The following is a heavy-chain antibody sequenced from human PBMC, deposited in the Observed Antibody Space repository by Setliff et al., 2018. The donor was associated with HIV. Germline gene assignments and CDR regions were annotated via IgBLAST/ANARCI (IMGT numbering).Heavy chain of an antibody. J-gene: IGHJ3*02. CDR3: ARDSEWGSYIFWTFDI. V-gene: IGHV1-3*01. CDR1: GYTFTSYA. Sequence: EASVKVSCKASGYTFTSYAMHWVRQAPGQRLEWMGWINAGNGNTKYSQKFQGRVTITRDTSTSTAYMELRSLRSDDTAVYYCARDSEWGSYIFWTFDIWGQGTMVTVSS. D-gene: IGHD1-26*01. CDR2: INAGNGNT.